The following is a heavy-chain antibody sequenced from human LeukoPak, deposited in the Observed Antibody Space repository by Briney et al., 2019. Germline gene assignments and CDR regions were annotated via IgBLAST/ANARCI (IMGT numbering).Heavy chain of an antibody. J-gene: IGHJ5*02. V-gene: IGHV1-46*01. Sequence: EASVKVSCKASGYTFTSYYMHWVRQAPGQGLEWMGIINPSGGSTSYAQKFQGRVTMTRDTSISTAYMELSRLRSDDTAVYYCARAIAVAMYNWFGPWGQGTLVTVSS. CDR2: INPSGGST. CDR3: ARAIAVAMYNWFGP. D-gene: IGHD6-19*01. CDR1: GYTFTSYY.